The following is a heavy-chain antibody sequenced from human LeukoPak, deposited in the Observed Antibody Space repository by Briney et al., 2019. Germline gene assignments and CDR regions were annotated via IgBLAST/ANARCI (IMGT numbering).Heavy chain of an antibody. CDR2: ISYDGSNK. CDR3: ANPEERWLQLLYY. Sequence: PGRSLRLSCAASGFTFSSYGMHWVRQAPGKGLEWVAVISYDGSNKYYADSVKGRFTISRDNSKNTLYLQMNSLRAEDTAVYYCANPEERWLQLLYYWGQGTLVTVSS. CDR1: GFTFSSYG. D-gene: IGHD5-24*01. V-gene: IGHV3-30*18. J-gene: IGHJ4*02.